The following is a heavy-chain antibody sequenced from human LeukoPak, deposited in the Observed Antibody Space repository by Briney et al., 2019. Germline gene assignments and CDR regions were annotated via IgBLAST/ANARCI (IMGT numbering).Heavy chain of an antibody. J-gene: IGHJ4*02. Sequence: SETLSLTCTVSGGPISSYYWSWIRQPPGKGLEWIGYIYYSGSTNYNPSLKSRVTISVDTSKNQFSLKLSSVTAADTAVYYCALNVDTAMVYDYWGQGTLVTVSS. CDR1: GGPISSYY. D-gene: IGHD5-18*01. CDR2: IYYSGST. CDR3: ALNVDTAMVYDY. V-gene: IGHV4-59*01.